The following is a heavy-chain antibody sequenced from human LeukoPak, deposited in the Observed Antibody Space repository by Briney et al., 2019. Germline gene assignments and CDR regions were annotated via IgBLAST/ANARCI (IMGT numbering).Heavy chain of an antibody. CDR1: GGSHSSYY. Sequence: SETLSLTCTVSGGSHSSYYWSWIRQPPGKGLEWIGSIYYSGSTYYNPSLKSRVTISVDTSKNQFSLKLSSVTAADTAVYYCARDSFGRYYYDSSGYLYWGQGTLVTVSS. V-gene: IGHV4-39*07. CDR3: ARDSFGRYYYDSSGYLY. CDR2: IYYSGST. D-gene: IGHD3-22*01. J-gene: IGHJ4*02.